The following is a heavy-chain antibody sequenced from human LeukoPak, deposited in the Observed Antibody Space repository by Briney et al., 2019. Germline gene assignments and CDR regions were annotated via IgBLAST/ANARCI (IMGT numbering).Heavy chain of an antibody. J-gene: IGHJ4*02. Sequence: GESLRISCKGSGYSFTSYWIGWVRQMPGKGLEWMGIIYPGDSDARYNPSFQGQVTISAEKSISTAYLQWSSLKASDTALYYCASRKKGMATAGFDYWGQGTLVTVSS. CDR3: ASRKKGMATAGFDY. CDR2: IYPGDSDA. D-gene: IGHD5-24*01. V-gene: IGHV5-51*01. CDR1: GYSFTSYW.